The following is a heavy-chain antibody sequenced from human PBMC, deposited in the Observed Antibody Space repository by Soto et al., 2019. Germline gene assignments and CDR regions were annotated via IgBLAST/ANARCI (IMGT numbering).Heavy chain of an antibody. CDR2: ISYDGSNK. CDR1: GFTFSSYG. D-gene: IGHD3-22*01. CDR3: AKSGADYYDSSGYYYDY. V-gene: IGHV3-30*18. Sequence: QVRLVESGGGVVQPGRSLRLSCAASGFTFSSYGMHWVRQAPGKGLEWVAVISYDGSNKYYADSVKGRFTISRDNSKNTLYLQMNSLRAEDTAVYYCAKSGADYYDSSGYYYDYWGQGTLVTVSS. J-gene: IGHJ4*02.